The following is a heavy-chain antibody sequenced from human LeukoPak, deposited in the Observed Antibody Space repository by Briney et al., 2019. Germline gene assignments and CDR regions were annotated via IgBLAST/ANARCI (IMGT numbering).Heavy chain of an antibody. Sequence: SETLSLTCAVYGGSFSGYYWSWIRQPPGKGLEWIGEINHSGSTNYNPSLKSRVTISVDTSKNQFSLKLSSVTAADTAVYYCARQVVHYYGSQGWFDPWGQGTLVTVSS. CDR1: GGSFSGYY. V-gene: IGHV4-34*01. CDR3: ARQVVHYYGSQGWFDP. J-gene: IGHJ5*02. CDR2: INHSGST. D-gene: IGHD3-10*01.